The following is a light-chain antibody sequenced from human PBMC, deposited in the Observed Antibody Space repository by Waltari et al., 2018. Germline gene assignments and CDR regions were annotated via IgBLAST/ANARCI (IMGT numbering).Light chain of an antibody. J-gene: IGKJ4*01. CDR2: GAS. Sequence: EIVMTQSPATLPVSPGERATLSCGASQSVGSDLAWYQQKPVQAPRLLIYGASTRATGVPARFSGSGSGTEFTLTISSLQSESFAVYYCQQYNDWPLTFGGGTKVEIK. CDR1: QSVGSD. CDR3: QQYNDWPLT. V-gene: IGKV3-15*01.